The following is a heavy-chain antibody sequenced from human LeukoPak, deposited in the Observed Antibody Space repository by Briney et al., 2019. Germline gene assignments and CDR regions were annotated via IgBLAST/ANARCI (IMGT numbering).Heavy chain of an antibody. CDR2: TVVGSGNT. CDR3: AADEQWLVRKY. V-gene: IGHV1-58*01. Sequence: SVKVSCKPSGFTFTSSAVQWVRQARGQRLEWIGWTVVGSGNTNYAQKFQERVTITRDMSTSTAYMELSSLRSEDTAVYYCAADEQWLVRKYWGQGTLVTVSS. CDR1: GFTFTSSA. D-gene: IGHD6-19*01. J-gene: IGHJ4*02.